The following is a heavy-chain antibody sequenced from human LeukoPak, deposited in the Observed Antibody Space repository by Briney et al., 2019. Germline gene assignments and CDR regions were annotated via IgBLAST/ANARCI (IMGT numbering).Heavy chain of an antibody. CDR2: ISYDGSNK. D-gene: IGHD3-10*01. V-gene: IGHV3-30*18. CDR3: AKEGSDQGYFDY. Sequence: GRSLRLSCAASGFTFSSYGMHWVRQAPGKGLEWVAVISYDGSNKYYADSVKGRFTISRDNSKNTLYLQMNSLRAEDTAVYYCAKEGSDQGYFDYWGQGTLVTVSS. CDR1: GFTFSSYG. J-gene: IGHJ4*02.